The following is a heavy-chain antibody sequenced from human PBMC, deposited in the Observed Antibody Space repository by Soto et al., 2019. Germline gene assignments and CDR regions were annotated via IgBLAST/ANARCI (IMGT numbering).Heavy chain of an antibody. D-gene: IGHD5-12*01. CDR3: ARVRREMATIPGAFDY. CDR1: GGSISSYY. CDR2: IYYSGST. Sequence: QVQLQESGPGLVKPSETLSLTCTVSGGSISSYYWSWIRQPPGKGLEWIGYIYYSGSTNYNPSLKSRVTISVDTSKNQFSLKRSSVTAADTAVYYCARVRREMATIPGAFDYWGQGTLVTVSS. V-gene: IGHV4-59*01. J-gene: IGHJ4*02.